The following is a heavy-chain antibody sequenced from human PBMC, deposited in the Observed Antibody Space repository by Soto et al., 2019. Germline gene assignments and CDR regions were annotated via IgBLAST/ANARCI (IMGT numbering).Heavy chain of an antibody. J-gene: IGHJ4*02. CDR3: ARDSRSGYYLEY. V-gene: IGHV4-30-2*01. Sequence: SETLSLTCDVSGDSISSGGYSWNWIRQPPGKGLEWIGYIYHSGGTDYNPSLKSRVTITVDSSNNKFSLKLNSVTAADTAVYYCARDSRSGYYLEYWGQGTLVTVSS. CDR2: IYHSGGT. CDR1: GDSISSGGYS. D-gene: IGHD3-22*01.